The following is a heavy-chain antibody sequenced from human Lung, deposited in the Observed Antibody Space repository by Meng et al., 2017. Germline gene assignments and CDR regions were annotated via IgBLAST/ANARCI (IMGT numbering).Heavy chain of an antibody. CDR2: INHSGST. V-gene: IGHV4-34*01. J-gene: IGHJ4*02. CDR3: ARGPTTMAHDFDY. D-gene: IGHD4-11*01. Sequence: HVQLQRLGAGPLKPSETLSLTCVVSGGSFSDYYWSWIRQPPGKGLEWIGEINHSGSTNYNPSLESRATISVDTSQNNLSLKLSSVTATDSAVYYCARGPTTMAHDFDYWGQGTLVTVSS. CDR1: GGSFSDYY.